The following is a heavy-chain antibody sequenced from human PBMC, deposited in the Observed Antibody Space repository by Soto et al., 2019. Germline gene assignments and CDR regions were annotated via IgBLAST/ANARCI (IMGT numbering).Heavy chain of an antibody. V-gene: IGHV1-8*01. CDR1: GYTFTSYD. CDR3: ARDIGSSLSSSDDY. Sequence: ASVKVSCKASGYTFTSYDINWVRQATGQGLEWMGWMNPNSGNTGYAQKFQGRVTMTRNTSISTAYMELSSLRSEDTAVYYCARDIGSSLSSSDDYWGQGTLVTVSS. CDR2: MNPNSGNT. J-gene: IGHJ4*02. D-gene: IGHD6-13*01.